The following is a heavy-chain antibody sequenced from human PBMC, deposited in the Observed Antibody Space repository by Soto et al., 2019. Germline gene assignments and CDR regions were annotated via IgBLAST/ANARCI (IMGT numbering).Heavy chain of an antibody. CDR3: ARGPTDYYYYYGMDV. Sequence: SETLSLTCTVSGGSVSSGSYYWSWIRQPPGKGLERIGYIYYSGSTNYNPSLKSRVTISVDTSKNQFSLKLSSVTAADTAVYYCARGPTDYYYYYGMDVWGQGTTVTVSS. CDR2: IYYSGST. CDR1: GGSVSSGSYY. J-gene: IGHJ6*02. V-gene: IGHV4-61*01.